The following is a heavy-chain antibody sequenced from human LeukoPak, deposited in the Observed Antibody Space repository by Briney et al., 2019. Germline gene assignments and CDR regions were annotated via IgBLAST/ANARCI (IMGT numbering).Heavy chain of an antibody. D-gene: IGHD2-15*01. Sequence: SETLSLTCTVSGGSISSGGYYWSWIRQHPGKGLEWIGYIYYSGSTYYNPSLKSRVTISVDTSKNQFSLKLSSVTAADTAVYYCARVMVGGGFDPWGQGTLVTVSS. CDR3: ARVMVGGGFDP. V-gene: IGHV4-31*03. CDR2: IYYSGST. J-gene: IGHJ5*02. CDR1: GGSISSGGYY.